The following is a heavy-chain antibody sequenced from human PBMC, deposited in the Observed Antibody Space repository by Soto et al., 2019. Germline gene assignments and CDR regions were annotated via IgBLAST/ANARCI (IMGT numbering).Heavy chain of an antibody. J-gene: IGHJ5*02. CDR2: IYHSWIT. D-gene: IGHD2-15*01. CDR3: ALGRAPLYPNWFDP. Sequence: SETLSLTCNVSGGSISSGGYYLSRIRQHPGKGLACLAYIYHSWITSYNPSLTSPFTISVDRSKNQFSLKLSSVTAADTAVYYCALGRAPLYPNWFDPWGQGTLVTVSS. V-gene: IGHV4-30-2*01. CDR1: GGSISSGGYY.